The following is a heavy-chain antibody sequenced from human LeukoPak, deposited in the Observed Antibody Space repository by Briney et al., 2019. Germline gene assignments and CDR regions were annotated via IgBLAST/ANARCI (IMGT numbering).Heavy chain of an antibody. J-gene: IGHJ1*01. CDR3: ATNFYYYDSSGYYYRH. D-gene: IGHD3-22*01. V-gene: IGHV1-24*01. Sequence: ASVKVSCKVSGYTLTELSMHWVRQAPGKGLEWMGGFDPEDGETIYAQKFQGRVTMTADTSTDTAYMELSSLRSEDTAVYYCATNFYYYDSSGYYYRHWGQGTLVTVSS. CDR1: GYTLTELS. CDR2: FDPEDGET.